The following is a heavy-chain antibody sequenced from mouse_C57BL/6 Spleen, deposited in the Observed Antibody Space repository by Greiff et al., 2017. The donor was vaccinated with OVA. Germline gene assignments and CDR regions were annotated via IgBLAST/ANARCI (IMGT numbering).Heavy chain of an antibody. Sequence: QVQLQQSGAELVRPGTSVKMSCKASGYTFTNYWIGWAKQRPGHGLEWIGDIYPGGGYTNYNEKFKGKATLTADKSSSTAYMQFSSLTSEDSAVYYCARRGGFTPFAYWGQGTLVTVSA. CDR3: ARRGGFTPFAY. J-gene: IGHJ3*01. CDR2: IYPGGGYT. CDR1: GYTFTNYW. V-gene: IGHV1-63*01.